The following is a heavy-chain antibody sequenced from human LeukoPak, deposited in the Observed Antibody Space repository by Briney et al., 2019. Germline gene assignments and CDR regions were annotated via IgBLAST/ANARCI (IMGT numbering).Heavy chain of an antibody. J-gene: IGHJ6*03. D-gene: IGHD6-19*01. CDR1: GFTFSSYS. CDR3: ARRSSSGWYPDCYYYYMDA. V-gene: IGHV3-21*01. Sequence: PGGSLRLSCAASGFTFSSYSMNWVRQAPGKGLEWVSSISSSSSYIYYADSVKGRFTISRDNSKNTLYLKMNSLRGEDTAVYYCARRSSSGWYPDCYYYYMDAWGKGTTVTISS. CDR2: ISSSSSYI.